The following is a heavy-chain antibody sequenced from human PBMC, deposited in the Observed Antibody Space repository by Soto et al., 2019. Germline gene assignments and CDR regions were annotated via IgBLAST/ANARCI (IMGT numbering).Heavy chain of an antibody. D-gene: IGHD2-15*01. V-gene: IGHV1-3*01. CDR3: ARGIATGQLDP. J-gene: IGHJ5*02. Sequence: ASVKVSCKASGYTFTRYTMNWVRQAPGQRLEWMGWINLDNGNTKSSQKFQGRVIITRDTSASTAYMDLSSLRSEDTAVYYCARGIATGQLDPWGQGTLVTVSS. CDR1: GYTFTRYT. CDR2: INLDNGNT.